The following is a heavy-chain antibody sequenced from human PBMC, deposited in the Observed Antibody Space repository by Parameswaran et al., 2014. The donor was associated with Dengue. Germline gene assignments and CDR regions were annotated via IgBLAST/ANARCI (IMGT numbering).Heavy chain of an antibody. D-gene: IGHD3-10*01. Sequence: WIRQPPGKGLEWVSYISISSSTIYYADSVKGRFTISRDNAENSLFLQMNSLRDEDTALYYCVRRGGSGNRYFDYWGQGALVTVSS. V-gene: IGHV3-48*02. CDR3: VRRGGSGNRYFDY. J-gene: IGHJ4*02. CDR2: ISISSSTI.